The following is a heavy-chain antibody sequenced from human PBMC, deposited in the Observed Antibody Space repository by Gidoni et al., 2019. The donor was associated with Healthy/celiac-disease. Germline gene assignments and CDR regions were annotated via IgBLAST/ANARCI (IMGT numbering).Heavy chain of an antibody. J-gene: IGHJ6*03. CDR2: IFSNDEK. CDR1: GFSLSNARMG. V-gene: IGHV2-26*01. CDR3: ARNLLHDYYYYYMDV. D-gene: IGHD4-4*01. Sequence: QVTLKESGPMLVKPTETLTLTCTVSGFSLSNARMGVSWIRQPPGKALEWLAHIFSNDEKSYSTSLKSRLTISKDTSKSQVVLTMTNMDPVDTATYYCARNLLHDYYYYYMDVWGKGTTVTVSS.